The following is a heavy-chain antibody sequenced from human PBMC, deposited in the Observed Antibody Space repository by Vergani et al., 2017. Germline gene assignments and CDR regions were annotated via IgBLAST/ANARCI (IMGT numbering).Heavy chain of an antibody. J-gene: IGHJ3*02. D-gene: IGHD4-17*01. CDR2: INNNGGST. Sequence: QLLESGGGLIQPGGSLRLSCAASGFTFNSYAMTWVRQAPGKGLEWVSGINNNGGSTYYADSVKGRFTISRDNSKNTLYLQMTDLRAEDTAVYHCARPSAPGDYDALDIWGQGTMVTVSS. CDR1: GFTFNSYA. CDR3: ARPSAPGDYDALDI. V-gene: IGHV3-23*01.